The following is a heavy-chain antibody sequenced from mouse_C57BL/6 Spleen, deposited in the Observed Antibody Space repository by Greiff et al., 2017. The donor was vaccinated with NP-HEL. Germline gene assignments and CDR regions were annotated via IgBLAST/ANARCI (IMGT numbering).Heavy chain of an antibody. V-gene: IGHV1-82*01. CDR3: AREEPKLSHFDY. D-gene: IGHD1-1*02. CDR1: GYAFSSSW. CDR2: IYPGDGDT. J-gene: IGHJ2*01. Sequence: QVQLQQSGPELVKPGASVKISCKASGYAFSSSWMNWVKQRPGKGLEWIGRIYPGDGDTNYNGKFKGKATLTADKSSSTAYMQLSSLTSEDSAVYFCAREEPKLSHFDYWGQGTTLTVSS.